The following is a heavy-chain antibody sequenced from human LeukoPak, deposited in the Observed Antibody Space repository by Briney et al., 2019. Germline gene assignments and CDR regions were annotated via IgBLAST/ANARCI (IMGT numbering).Heavy chain of an antibody. Sequence: PGGSLRLSCAASGFTVSSNYMSWVRQAPGKGLEWVSVIYSGGSTYYADSVKGRFTISRDNSKNTLYLQMNSLRAEDTAVYYCARDLGVTTTNWFDPWGQGTLVTVSS. CDR1: GFTVSSNY. V-gene: IGHV3-53*01. CDR3: ARDLGVTTTNWFDP. CDR2: IYSGGST. D-gene: IGHD4-17*01. J-gene: IGHJ5*02.